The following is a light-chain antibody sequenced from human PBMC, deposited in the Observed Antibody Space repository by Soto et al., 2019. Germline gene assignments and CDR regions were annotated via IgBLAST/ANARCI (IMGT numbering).Light chain of an antibody. CDR2: DVN. CDR3: SSYSISRPFAA. V-gene: IGLV2-14*03. Sequence: QSALTQPASVSGSPGQSITISCTGTSSDVGGYDYVSWYQHRPGRAPTLIIYDVNDRPSGVSNRFYGSKSGDTASLTISGLQAEDEADYYCSSYSISRPFAAFGGGTQLTV. CDR1: SSDVGGYDY. J-gene: IGLJ2*01.